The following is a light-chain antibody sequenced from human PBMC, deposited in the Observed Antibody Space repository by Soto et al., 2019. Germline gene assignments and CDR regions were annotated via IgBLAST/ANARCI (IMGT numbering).Light chain of an antibody. CDR2: DTS. Sequence: EIVLTQSPATLSLSPGERATLSCRASQSVSSYLAWYQQRPGQAPRLLIFDTSNRATDIPARFSGSGSGTDFTLTISGLEPEDFAVYYCQQYDTSPTWTFGQGTKVDIK. J-gene: IGKJ1*01. CDR1: QSVSSY. V-gene: IGKV3-11*01. CDR3: QQYDTSPTWT.